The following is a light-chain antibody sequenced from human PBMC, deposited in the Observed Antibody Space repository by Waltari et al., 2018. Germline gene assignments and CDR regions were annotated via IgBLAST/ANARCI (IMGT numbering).Light chain of an antibody. Sequence: EIVLTQSPATLSLSPGETATLSCRASQSVGTYSAWYQQKPGQAPRLLIYDASNRATGIPDRFRGSGSGTDFTLTISSLEPEDFAVYYCQQRSSWTPHTFGQGARLEIK. CDR2: DAS. CDR1: QSVGTY. CDR3: QQRSSWTPHT. V-gene: IGKV3-11*01. J-gene: IGKJ2*01.